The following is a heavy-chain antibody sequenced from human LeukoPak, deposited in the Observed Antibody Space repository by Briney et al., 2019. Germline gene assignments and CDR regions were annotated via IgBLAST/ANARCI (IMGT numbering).Heavy chain of an antibody. CDR2: ISGSGGST. V-gene: IGHV3-23*01. D-gene: IGHD4-17*01. J-gene: IGHJ6*02. Sequence: RGSLRLSCAASGFTFSSYAMSWVRQAPGKGLEWVSAISGSGGSTYYADSVKGRFTISRDNSKNTLYLQMNSLRAEDTAVYYCAKFRIDYGDYYYYGMDVWGQGTTVTVSS. CDR1: GFTFSSYA. CDR3: AKFRIDYGDYYYYGMDV.